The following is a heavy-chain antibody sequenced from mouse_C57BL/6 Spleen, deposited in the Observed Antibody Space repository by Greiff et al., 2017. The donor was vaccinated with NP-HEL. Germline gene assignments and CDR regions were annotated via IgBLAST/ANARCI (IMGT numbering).Heavy chain of an antibody. V-gene: IGHV1-82*01. CDR1: GYAFSSSW. CDR2: IYPGDGDT. J-gene: IGHJ1*03. CDR3: ARGDDYWYFDV. Sequence: VQLQQSGPELVKPGASVKISCKASGYAFSSSWMNWVKQRPGKGLEWIGRIYPGDGDTNYNGKFKGKATLTADKSSSTAYMQLSSLTSEDSAVYFCARGDDYWYFDVWGTGTTVTVSS. D-gene: IGHD2-3*01.